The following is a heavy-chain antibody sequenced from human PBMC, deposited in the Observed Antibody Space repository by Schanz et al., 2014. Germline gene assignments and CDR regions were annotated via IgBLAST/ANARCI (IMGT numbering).Heavy chain of an antibody. CDR3: AKGSRSGSKVMDV. CDR2: IPWNGAAI. CDR1: GFSVGNKY. J-gene: IGHJ6*03. V-gene: IGHV3-9*01. D-gene: IGHD3-10*01. Sequence: EVQLLESGGGLVQPGGSLRLSCAASGFSVGNKYMNWVRQAPGKGLEWVSNIPWNGAAIGYAGSVRGRFTISRDSAKNSLYLQMNSLRPEDTALYYCAKGSRSGSKVMDVWGKGTTVTVAS.